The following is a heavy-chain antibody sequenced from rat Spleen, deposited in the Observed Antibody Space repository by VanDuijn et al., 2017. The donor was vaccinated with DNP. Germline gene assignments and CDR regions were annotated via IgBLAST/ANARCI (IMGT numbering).Heavy chain of an antibody. CDR1: GFTFSNYY. D-gene: IGHD4-3*01. CDR2: IRYDGGST. V-gene: IGHV5-22*01. CDR3: VRWNSGHFDY. Sequence: EVQLVESGGGLVQPGRSMKLSCAASGFTFSNYYMAWIRQAPTKGLEWVAYIRYDGGSTKYGDSVKGRFTISRDNAKNTLYLQMNSLRSEDMATYYCVRWNSGHFDYWGQGVMVTVSS. J-gene: IGHJ2*01.